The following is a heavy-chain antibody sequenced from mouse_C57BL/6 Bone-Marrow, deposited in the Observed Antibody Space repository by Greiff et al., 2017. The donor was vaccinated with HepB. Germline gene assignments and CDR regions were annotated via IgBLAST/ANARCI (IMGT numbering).Heavy chain of an antibody. CDR1: GFTFSDYG. V-gene: IGHV5-17*01. CDR3: AVYDYDKVMDY. D-gene: IGHD2-4*01. Sequence: EVQLVESGGGLVKPGGSLKLSCAASGFTFSDYGMHWVRQAPEKGLEWVAYISSGSSTIYYADTVKGRFTISRDNAKNTLFLQMTSLRSEDTAMYYCAVYDYDKVMDYWGQGTSVTVSS. CDR2: ISSGSSTI. J-gene: IGHJ4*01.